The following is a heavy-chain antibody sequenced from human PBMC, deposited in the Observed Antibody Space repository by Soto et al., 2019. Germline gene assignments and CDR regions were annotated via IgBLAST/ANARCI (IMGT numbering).Heavy chain of an antibody. D-gene: IGHD1-1*01. CDR2: IYYSGST. V-gene: IGHV4-59*01. J-gene: IGHJ4*02. Sequence: ASETLSLTCTVSGGSISSYYWSWIRQPPGKGLEWIGYIYYSGSTNYNPSLKSRVTISVDTSKNQFSLKLSSVTAADTAVYYCAGWELEHFDYWGQGTLVTVSS. CDR3: AGWELEHFDY. CDR1: GGSISSYY.